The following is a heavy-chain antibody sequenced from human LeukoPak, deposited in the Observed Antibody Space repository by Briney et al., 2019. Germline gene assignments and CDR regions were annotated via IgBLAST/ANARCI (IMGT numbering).Heavy chain of an antibody. D-gene: IGHD5-12*01. CDR3: ARGGKWLRSRDYYYMDV. Sequence: GASVKVSCKASGYTFTSYDINWVRQATGQGLEWMGWMNPNSGNTGYAQKFQGRVTMTRNTSISTAYMELSSLRSEDTAVYYCARGGKWLRSRDYYYMDVWGKGTTVTASS. CDR2: MNPNSGNT. CDR1: GYTFTSYD. J-gene: IGHJ6*03. V-gene: IGHV1-8*01.